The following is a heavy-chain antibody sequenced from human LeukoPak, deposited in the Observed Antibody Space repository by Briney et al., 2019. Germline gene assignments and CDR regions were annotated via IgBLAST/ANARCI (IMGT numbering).Heavy chain of an antibody. V-gene: IGHV4-59*08. CDR2: IYYSGST. D-gene: IGHD4-17*01. CDR3: ARRHGDYDNWFDP. CDR1: GGSISSYY. Sequence: SETLSLTCTVSGGSISSYYWSWIRQPPGKGLEWIGYIYYSGSTNYNPSLKSRVTISVDTSKNQFSLKLSSVTAADTAVYYCARRHGDYDNWFDPWGQGTLVTVSS. J-gene: IGHJ5*02.